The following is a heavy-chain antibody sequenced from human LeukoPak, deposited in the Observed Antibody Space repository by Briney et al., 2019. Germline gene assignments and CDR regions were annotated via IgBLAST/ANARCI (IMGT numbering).Heavy chain of an antibody. CDR2: INHSGST. Sequence: SETLSLTCAVYGGSFSAYYWTWIRQPPGKGLEWIGEINHSGSTNYNPSLKSRVTISVDTSKSQFSLKLSSVTAADKAVYYCARGRVDIVATQTTNYYYYYYMDVWGKGTTVTVSS. J-gene: IGHJ6*03. CDR1: GGSFSAYY. CDR3: ARGRVDIVATQTTNYYYYYYMDV. D-gene: IGHD5-12*01. V-gene: IGHV4-34*01.